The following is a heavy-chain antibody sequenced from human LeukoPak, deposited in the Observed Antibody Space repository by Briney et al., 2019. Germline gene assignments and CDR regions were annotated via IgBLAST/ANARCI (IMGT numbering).Heavy chain of an antibody. CDR2: ISGSGGST. CDR3: AKEGDDILTGSDAFDI. D-gene: IGHD3-9*01. Sequence: GGSLRLSCAASGFTFSSYEMNWVRQAPGKGLEWVSAISGSGGSTYYADSVKGRFTISRDNSKNTLYLQMNSLRAEDTAVYYCAKEGDDILTGSDAFDIWGQGTMVTVSS. V-gene: IGHV3-23*01. CDR1: GFTFSSYE. J-gene: IGHJ3*02.